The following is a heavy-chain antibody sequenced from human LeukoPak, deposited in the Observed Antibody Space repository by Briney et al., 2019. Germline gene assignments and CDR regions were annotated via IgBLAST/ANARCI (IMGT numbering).Heavy chain of an antibody. CDR3: TRVFAS. CDR1: GGSVSTSDFY. Sequence: SETLSLTCDVSGGSVSTSDFYWGWVRRPPGKGLEWIGDIFYTGKTNYNPSVESPVTISIDLSKNQFSLELTSVPAAATAVYYCTRVFASWGQGTLVTVSP. J-gene: IGHJ4*02. V-gene: IGHV4-61*05. CDR2: IFYTGKT.